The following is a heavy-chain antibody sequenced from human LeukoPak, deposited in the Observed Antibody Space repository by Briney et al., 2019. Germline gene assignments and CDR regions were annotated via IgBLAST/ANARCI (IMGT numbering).Heavy chain of an antibody. CDR3: ATPAPHGSDPSLYYYYMDV. J-gene: IGHJ6*03. CDR2: ISGSGGST. CDR1: GFTFSSYG. D-gene: IGHD3-10*01. V-gene: IGHV3-23*01. Sequence: GGSLRLSCAASGFTFSSYGLSWVRQAPGKGLEWVSSISGSGGSTYYADSVKGRFTISRDNSKNTLYLQMNSLRAEDTAVYYCATPAPHGSDPSLYYYYMDVWGKGTTVTISS.